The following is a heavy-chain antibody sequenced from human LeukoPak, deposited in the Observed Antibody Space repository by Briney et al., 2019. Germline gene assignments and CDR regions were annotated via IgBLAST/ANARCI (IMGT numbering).Heavy chain of an antibody. CDR2: INHSGST. V-gene: IGHV4-34*01. CDR3: ARAQPLYYYDSSGYHFDY. Sequence: SETLSLTCAVYGGSFSGYYWSWIRQPPGKELEWIGEINHSGSTNYNPSLKSRVTISVDTSKNQFSLKLSSVTAADTAVYYCARAQPLYYYDSSGYHFDYWGQGTLVTVSS. J-gene: IGHJ4*02. D-gene: IGHD3-22*01. CDR1: GGSFSGYY.